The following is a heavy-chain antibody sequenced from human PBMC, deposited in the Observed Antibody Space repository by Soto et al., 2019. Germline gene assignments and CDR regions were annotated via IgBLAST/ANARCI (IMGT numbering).Heavy chain of an antibody. Sequence: SETLSLTCAVSGGSISGTRFHWGWIRQTPGKGLEWIGSIHYRGSTYYNPSLRSRVTISVDTSKTQFSLKLSSVTAADTAVYYCARRYGGNFDYWGQGTLVTVSS. CDR3: ARRYGGNFDY. V-gene: IGHV4-39*07. D-gene: IGHD3-16*01. CDR1: GGSISGTRFH. CDR2: IHYRGST. J-gene: IGHJ4*02.